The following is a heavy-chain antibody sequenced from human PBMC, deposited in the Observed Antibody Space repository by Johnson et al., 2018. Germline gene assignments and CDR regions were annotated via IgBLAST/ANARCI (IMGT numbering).Heavy chain of an antibody. CDR2: IYYSGST. CDR3: ARDRSPYCSSTSCYTGGMDV. CDR1: GGSINSYY. Sequence: QVQLQESGPGLVKPSETLSLTCTVSGGSINSYYWSWIRQPPGKGLEWIGYIYYSGSTNYNPSLKSRVTRTVDTSKNPFSLKLSSGTAADTAVYYWARDRSPYCSSTSCYTGGMDVWGQGTTVTVSS. D-gene: IGHD2-2*02. V-gene: IGHV4-59*01. J-gene: IGHJ6*02.